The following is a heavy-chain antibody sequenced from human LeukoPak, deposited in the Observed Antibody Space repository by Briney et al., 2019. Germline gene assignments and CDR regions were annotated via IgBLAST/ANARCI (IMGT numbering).Heavy chain of an antibody. CDR3: GTTEHDSGDY. D-gene: IGHD6-25*01. Sequence: SETLSLTCAVSGDSISSSNWWTWIRQPPGKGLEWIGEVYPTGSTNYSPSLKGRVTISVDKSKNQFSLTLTSVTAADTAVYFCGTTEHDSGDYWGQGTLVTVSS. V-gene: IGHV4-4*02. CDR1: GDSISSSNW. J-gene: IGHJ4*02. CDR2: VYPTGST.